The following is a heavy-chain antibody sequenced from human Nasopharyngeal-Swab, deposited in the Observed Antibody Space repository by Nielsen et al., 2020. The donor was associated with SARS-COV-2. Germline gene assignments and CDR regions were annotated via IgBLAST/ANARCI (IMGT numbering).Heavy chain of an antibody. CDR3: ARRTTFDY. Sequence: ASVKVSCKASGYTFTNYGITWVRQAPGQGLEWMAWIRTYNGDTRYAQNFQGRVTVTTDTSTTTAYMEVRSLRSDDTAVYYCARRTTFDYWGQGTLVTVSS. CDR2: IRTYNGDT. J-gene: IGHJ4*02. D-gene: IGHD1-1*01. CDR1: GYTFTNYG. V-gene: IGHV1-18*01.